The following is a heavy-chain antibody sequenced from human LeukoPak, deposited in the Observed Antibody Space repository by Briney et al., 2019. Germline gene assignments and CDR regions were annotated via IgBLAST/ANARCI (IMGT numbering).Heavy chain of an antibody. CDR3: ARVLATVTTKRAFDI. CDR1: GGSTSSDY. J-gene: IGHJ3*02. CDR2: IYYSGST. V-gene: IGHV4-59*01. D-gene: IGHD4-17*01. Sequence: PETLSLTCTVSGGSTSSDYWSWIRQPPGEGLGWIGYIYYSGSTNYNPSLKSRVTISVDTSKNQFSLKLSSVTAADTAVYYCARVLATVTTKRAFDIWGQGTMVIVSS.